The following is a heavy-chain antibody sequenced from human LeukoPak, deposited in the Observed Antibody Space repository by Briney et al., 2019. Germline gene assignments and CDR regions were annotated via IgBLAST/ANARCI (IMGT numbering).Heavy chain of an antibody. Sequence: PGGSLRLSCAVSGLTLIDHYMAWVRQAPGKGLGGVGRTRNKANSYTTEYAASVKGSFTISRDDSKNSLYLQMNSLKTEDTAVYYCARVWVDTSGWYGNYYYYGMDVWGQGTTVTVSS. J-gene: IGHJ6*02. CDR3: ARVWVDTSGWYGNYYYYGMDV. D-gene: IGHD6-19*01. CDR1: GLTLIDHY. CDR2: TRNKANSYTT. V-gene: IGHV3-72*01.